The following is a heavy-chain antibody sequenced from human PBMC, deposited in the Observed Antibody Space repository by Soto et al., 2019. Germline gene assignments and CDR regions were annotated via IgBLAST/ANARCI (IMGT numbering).Heavy chain of an antibody. CDR3: AHRRNYYDSNGYRYDY. D-gene: IGHD3-22*01. V-gene: IGHV2-5*02. CDR2: IYWDDDK. Sequence: SGPTLVNPTQTLTLTCTFSGFSLSTSGVGVGWIRQPPGKALEWLALIYWDDDKRYSPSLKSRLTITKDTSKNQVVLTMTNMDPVDTATYYCAHRRNYYDSNGYRYDYSGQGTLDTVSS. J-gene: IGHJ4*02. CDR1: GFSLSTSGVG.